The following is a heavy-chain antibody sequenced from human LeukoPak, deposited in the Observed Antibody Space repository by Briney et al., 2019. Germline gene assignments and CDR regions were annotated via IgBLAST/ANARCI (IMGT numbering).Heavy chain of an antibody. CDR1: GFTFSSHG. J-gene: IGHJ3*02. CDR3: TRAPPNPI. CDR2: IRSKANSYAT. V-gene: IGHV3-73*01. Sequence: GGSLRLSCAASGFTFSSHGMHWVRQASGKGLEWVGRIRSKANSYATAYAASVKGRFTISRDDSKNTAYLQMNSLKTEDTAVYYCTRAPPNPIWGQGTMVTVSS.